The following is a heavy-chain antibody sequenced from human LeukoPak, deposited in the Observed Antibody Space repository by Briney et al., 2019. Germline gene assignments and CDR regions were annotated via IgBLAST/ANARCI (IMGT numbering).Heavy chain of an antibody. Sequence: ASVKVSFKASGYRFAGYYMHWVRQAPGQGLEWMGWINANTGDTNYAQKFQGGVTMTRDTSITTAYMEPSRLRSDDTAVYYCTRGGYSGFETIDRWGQGTLVTVSS. CDR1: GYRFAGYY. J-gene: IGHJ5*02. CDR3: TRGGYSGFETIDR. V-gene: IGHV1-2*02. CDR2: INANTGDT. D-gene: IGHD5-12*01.